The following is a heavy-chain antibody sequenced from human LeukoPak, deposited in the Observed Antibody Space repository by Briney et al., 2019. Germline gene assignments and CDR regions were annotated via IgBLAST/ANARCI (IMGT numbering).Heavy chain of an antibody. Sequence: GGSLRLSCEASGFTFRNYGMHWVRQAPGKGLEWVSAISGSGGSTYYADSVKGRFTISRDNSKNTLYLQMNSLRAEDTAVYYCAKAGSWSYYYYGMDVWGQGTTVTVSS. CDR1: GFTFRNYG. CDR2: ISGSGGST. D-gene: IGHD6-13*01. J-gene: IGHJ6*02. CDR3: AKAGSWSYYYYGMDV. V-gene: IGHV3-23*01.